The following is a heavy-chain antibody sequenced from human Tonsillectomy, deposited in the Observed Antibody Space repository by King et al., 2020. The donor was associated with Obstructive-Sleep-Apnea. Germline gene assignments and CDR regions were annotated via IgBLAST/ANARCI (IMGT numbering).Heavy chain of an antibody. CDR1: GFTFSNYA. J-gene: IGHJ6*02. D-gene: IGHD3-10*01. Sequence: VQLVESGGGVAQPGRSLRLSCAASGFTFSNYAMHWVRQAPGKGLEWVPVIWFDGGNKYYPDSVKGRFTISRHTSKNTVHLQMNSLRAEDTAVYYCARVMRELNGELPFGELANYYYYGMDVWGQGTTVTVSS. CDR3: ARVMRELNGELPFGELANYYYYGMDV. V-gene: IGHV3-33*01. CDR2: IWFDGGNK.